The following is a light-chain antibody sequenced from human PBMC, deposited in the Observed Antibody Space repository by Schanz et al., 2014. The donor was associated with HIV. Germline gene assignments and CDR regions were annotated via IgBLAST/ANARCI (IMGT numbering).Light chain of an antibody. Sequence: QSALTQPASVSGSPGQSITISCTGTSSDVGGHNLVSWYQQHPGKVPQLLIFEVTKRPSGVSYRFSGSKSGNTASLTVSGLQAEDEADYYCSSYATTKDLLFGGGTKLTVL. CDR3: SSYATTKDLL. V-gene: IGLV2-23*02. CDR2: EVT. J-gene: IGLJ2*01. CDR1: SSDVGGHNL.